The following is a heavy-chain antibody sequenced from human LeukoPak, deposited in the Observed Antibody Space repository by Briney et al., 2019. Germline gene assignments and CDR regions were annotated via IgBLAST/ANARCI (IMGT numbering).Heavy chain of an antibody. J-gene: IGHJ5*02. CDR1: GYTFTGYY. V-gene: IGHV1-2*02. CDR2: INPNSGGT. Sequence: ASVKVSCKASGYTFTGYYMHWVRQAPGQGLEWMGWINPNSGGTNYAQKFRGRVTMTRDTSISTAYMELSRLRSDDTAVYYCARAVIAAAGNWFDPWGQGTLVTVSS. D-gene: IGHD6-13*01. CDR3: ARAVIAAAGNWFDP.